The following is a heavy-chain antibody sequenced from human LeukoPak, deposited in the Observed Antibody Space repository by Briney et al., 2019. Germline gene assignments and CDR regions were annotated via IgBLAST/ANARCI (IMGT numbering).Heavy chain of an antibody. CDR3: ARGETVIGYYYDSSGYRDNDY. D-gene: IGHD3-22*01. CDR1: GYTFTGYY. J-gene: IGHJ4*02. CDR2: INPNSGGT. V-gene: IGHV1-2*02. Sequence: ASVKVSCKASGYTFTGYYIHWVRQAPGQGLEWMGWINPNSGGTNYAQKFQGRVTMTRDTSISTAYMELSGLRSDDTAVYYCARGETVIGYYYDSSGYRDNDYWGQGTLVTVSS.